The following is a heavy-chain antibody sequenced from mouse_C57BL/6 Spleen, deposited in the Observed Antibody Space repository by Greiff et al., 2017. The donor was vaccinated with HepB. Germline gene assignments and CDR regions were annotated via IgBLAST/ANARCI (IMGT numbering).Heavy chain of an antibody. J-gene: IGHJ2*01. CDR2: INPGSGGT. D-gene: IGHD2-2*01. CDR1: GYAFTNYL. CDR3: AGEEAQVTGKDY. V-gene: IGHV1-54*01. Sequence: VQLQQSGAELVRPGTSVKVSCKASGYAFTNYLIEWVKQRPGQGLEWIGVINPGSGGTNYNEKFKGKATLTADKSSSTAYRQLSSVTSEDSAVYFGAGEEAQVTGKDYWGQGTTLTVSS.